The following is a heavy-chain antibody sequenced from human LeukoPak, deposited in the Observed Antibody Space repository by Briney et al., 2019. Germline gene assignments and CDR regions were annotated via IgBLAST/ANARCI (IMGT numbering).Heavy chain of an antibody. CDR1: GFTFSGYA. D-gene: IGHD6-19*01. CDR3: VREFNSGWYGLVDY. J-gene: IGHJ4*02. Sequence: GGSLRLSCAASGFTFSGYAMHWVRQAPGKGLQYVSSINSNGDSTYYGDSVKGRFTISRDNFKNTLFLQMGSLRAEDMAVYYCVREFNSGWYGLVDYWGQGTLVTVSS. V-gene: IGHV3-64*02. CDR2: INSNGDST.